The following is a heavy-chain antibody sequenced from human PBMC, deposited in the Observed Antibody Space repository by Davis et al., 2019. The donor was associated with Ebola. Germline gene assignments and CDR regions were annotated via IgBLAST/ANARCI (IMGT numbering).Heavy chain of an antibody. Sequence: ASVKVSCKASGYTFTGYYMHWVRQAPGQGLEWMGWINPNSGGTNYAQKFQGWVTMTRDTPISTAYMELSRLRSDDTAVYYCARKDIVVVPAVNNGYYGMDVWGQGTTVTVSS. CDR3: ARKDIVVVPAVNNGYYGMDV. J-gene: IGHJ6*02. CDR1: GYTFTGYY. V-gene: IGHV1-2*04. CDR2: INPNSGGT. D-gene: IGHD2-2*01.